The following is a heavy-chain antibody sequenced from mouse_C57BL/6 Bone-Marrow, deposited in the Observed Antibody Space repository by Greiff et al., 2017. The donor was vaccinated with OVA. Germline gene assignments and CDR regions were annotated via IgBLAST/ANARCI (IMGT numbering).Heavy chain of an antibody. J-gene: IGHJ4*01. CDR2: IWGDGST. CDR3: AKLVITTVVAPMDY. D-gene: IGHD1-1*01. CDR1: GFSLTSYG. V-gene: IGHV2-3*01. Sequence: VQLQQSGPGLVAPSPSLSISCTASGFSLTSYGVSWVRQPPGRGLEWLGVIWGDGSTNYHSALISRLGISKDNSKTQVFLKLKSRKTDDTATYYCAKLVITTVVAPMDYWGQGTSVTVSS.